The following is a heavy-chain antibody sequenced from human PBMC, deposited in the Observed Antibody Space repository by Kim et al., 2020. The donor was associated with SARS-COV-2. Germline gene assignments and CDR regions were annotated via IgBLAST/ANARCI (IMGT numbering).Heavy chain of an antibody. J-gene: IGHJ5*02. CDR3: ARDRDSGSYSSLYP. V-gene: IGHV3-33*01. Sequence: GGSLRLSCAASGFTFSSYGMHWVRQAPGKGLEWVAVIWYDGSNKYYADSVKGLFTISRDNSKNTLYLQMNSLRAEDTAVYYCARDRDSGSYSSLYPWGQGTLVTVSS. CDR1: GFTFSSYG. D-gene: IGHD1-26*01. CDR2: IWYDGSNK.